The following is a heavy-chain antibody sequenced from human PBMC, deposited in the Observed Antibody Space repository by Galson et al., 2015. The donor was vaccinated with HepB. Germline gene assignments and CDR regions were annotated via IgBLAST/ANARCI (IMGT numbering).Heavy chain of an antibody. D-gene: IGHD3-10*01. Sequence: SVKVSCKVSGYTLTELSMHWVRQAPGKGLEWMGGFDPEDGETIYAQKFQGRVTMTEDTSTDTAYMELSSLRSEDTAVYYCAIPYYYGSGSSFDYWGQGTLVTVSS. CDR1: GYTLTELS. CDR2: FDPEDGET. J-gene: IGHJ4*02. V-gene: IGHV1-24*01. CDR3: AIPYYYGSGSSFDY.